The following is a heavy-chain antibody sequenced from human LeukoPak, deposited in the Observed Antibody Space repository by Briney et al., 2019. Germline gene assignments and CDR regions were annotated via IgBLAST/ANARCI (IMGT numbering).Heavy chain of an antibody. J-gene: IGHJ4*02. D-gene: IGHD6-13*01. CDR2: MYYRGNT. Sequence: SETLSLTCTVSGGSISSSSYYWSWIRQPPGKGLEWIGYMYYRGNTNYDPSLKSRVTISIDTPNNQFSLKLSSVTAADTAVYYCATGVHGIAAAGDYYFDYWGQGTLVTVSS. V-gene: IGHV4-61*01. CDR3: ATGVHGIAAAGDYYFDY. CDR1: GGSISSSSYY.